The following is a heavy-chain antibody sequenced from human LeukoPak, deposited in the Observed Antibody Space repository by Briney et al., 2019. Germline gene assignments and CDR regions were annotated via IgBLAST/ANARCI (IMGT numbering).Heavy chain of an antibody. CDR3: AREGPQLGLDY. Sequence: PSETLSLTCTVSGGSVSSGSYYWSWIRQPPGKGLEWIGYIYYSGSTNYNPSLKSRVTISVDTSKNQFSLKLSSVTAADTAVYYCAREGPQLGLDYWGQGTPVTVSS. J-gene: IGHJ4*02. V-gene: IGHV4-61*01. D-gene: IGHD1-1*01. CDR1: GGSVSSGSYY. CDR2: IYYSGST.